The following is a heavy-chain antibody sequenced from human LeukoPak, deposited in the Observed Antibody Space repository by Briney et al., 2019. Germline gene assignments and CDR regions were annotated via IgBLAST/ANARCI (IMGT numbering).Heavy chain of an antibody. V-gene: IGHV3-9*01. CDR1: GFTFDDYT. Sequence: GRSLRLSCAASGFTFDDYTMHWVRHAPGKSLEWVSGITWNSGSIGYADSVRGRFTISRDNAKNSLYLEMNSLRAEDTALYYCEKEDHLASWGQGTLVTVSS. D-gene: IGHD1-14*01. CDR3: EKEDHLAS. J-gene: IGHJ4*02. CDR2: ITWNSGSI.